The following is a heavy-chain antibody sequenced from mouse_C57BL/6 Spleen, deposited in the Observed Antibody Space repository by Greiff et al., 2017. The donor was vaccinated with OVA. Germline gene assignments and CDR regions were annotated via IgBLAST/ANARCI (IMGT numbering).Heavy chain of an antibody. V-gene: IGHV1-81*01. CDR2: IYPRSGNT. CDR1: GYTFTSYG. J-gene: IGHJ4*01. Sequence: VQLQQSGAELARPGASVKLSCKASGYTFTSYGISWVKQRTGQGLEWIGEIYPRSGNTYYNEKFKGKATLTADKSSSTAYMELRSLTSEDSAVYFCARPYYSNGYYAMDYWGQGTSVTVSS. D-gene: IGHD2-5*01. CDR3: ARPYYSNGYYAMDY.